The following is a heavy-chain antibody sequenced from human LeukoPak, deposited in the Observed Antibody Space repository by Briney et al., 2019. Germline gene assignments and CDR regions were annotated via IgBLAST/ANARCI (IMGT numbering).Heavy chain of an antibody. CDR2: IKHDGSDK. J-gene: IGHJ4*02. Sequence: GGSLRLSCAASGFTFSSYWMTWVRQAPGKGLEWVANIKHDGSDKYFVDSVKGRFTISRDNPKNLLFLQINSLRVEDTAVYYCARETPRRGETRDGYRWGQGTVVTVS. D-gene: IGHD5-24*01. V-gene: IGHV3-7*01. CDR3: ARETPRRGETRDGYR. CDR1: GFTFSSYW.